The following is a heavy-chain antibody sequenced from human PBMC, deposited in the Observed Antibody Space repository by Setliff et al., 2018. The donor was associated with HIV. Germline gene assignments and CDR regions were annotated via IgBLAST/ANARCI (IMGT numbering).Heavy chain of an antibody. CDR2: INPSGGTT. D-gene: IGHD7-27*01. CDR3: ARIPTGGAFDI. Sequence: GASVKVSCKASGYTFTSYYMHWVRQAPGQGLEWLGIINPSGGTTNYAQKFQGRVTMTRDTSTSTLYMELSSLRSEDTAVYYCARIPTGGAFDIWGQGTVVTVSS. CDR1: GYTFTSYY. J-gene: IGHJ3*02. V-gene: IGHV1-46*01.